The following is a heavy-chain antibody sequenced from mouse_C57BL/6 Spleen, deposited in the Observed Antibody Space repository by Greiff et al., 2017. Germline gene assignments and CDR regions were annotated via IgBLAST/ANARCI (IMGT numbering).Heavy chain of an antibody. CDR2: INPSSGYT. Sequence: QVQLQQSGAELAKPGASVKLSCKASGYTFTSYWMHWVKQRPGQGLEWIGYINPSSGYTKYNQKFKDKATLTVDKSSSTAYMQLSSLTYEDSAVYDCAINGYDVYWGQGTTLTVSS. V-gene: IGHV1-7*01. CDR1: GYTFTSYW. CDR3: AINGYDVY. D-gene: IGHD2-2*01. J-gene: IGHJ2*01.